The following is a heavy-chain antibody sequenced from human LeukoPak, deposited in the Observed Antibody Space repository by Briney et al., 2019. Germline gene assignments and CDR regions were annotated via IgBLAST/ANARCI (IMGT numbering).Heavy chain of an antibody. V-gene: IGHV4-59*01. Sequence: SETLSLTCTVSGGSISSYYWSWIRQPPGKGLEWIGYIYYSGSTNYNPSLKSRVTISVDTSKNQFSLKLSSVTAADTAVYCCARGAGSTRENDIWGQGTMVTVSS. J-gene: IGHJ3*02. D-gene: IGHD2-2*01. CDR3: ARGAGSTRENDI. CDR1: GGSISSYY. CDR2: IYYSGST.